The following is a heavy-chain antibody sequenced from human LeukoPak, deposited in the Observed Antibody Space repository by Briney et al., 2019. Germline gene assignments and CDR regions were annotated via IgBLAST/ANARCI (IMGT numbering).Heavy chain of an antibody. Sequence: ASVKVSCKASGYTFISYAIHWVRQAPGQSLEWMGWIIAGNGNTKYSQKFQGRVTITRDTSASTAYMELSSLRSEDTAVYYCAKISGDPPGIWGQGTLVTVSS. CDR2: IIAGNGNT. D-gene: IGHD4-17*01. CDR1: GYTFISYA. J-gene: IGHJ4*02. CDR3: AKISGDPPGI. V-gene: IGHV1-3*01.